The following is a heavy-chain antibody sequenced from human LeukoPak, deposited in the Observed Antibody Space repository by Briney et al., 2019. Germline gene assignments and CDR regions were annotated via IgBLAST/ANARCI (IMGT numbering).Heavy chain of an antibody. D-gene: IGHD3-22*01. J-gene: IGHJ4*02. V-gene: IGHV3-64*01. CDR2: ISNNGGST. CDR1: GFTFSSYA. Sequence: GGSVRLSCAASGFTFSSYAMHWARHAPGKGMEYVSAISNNGGSTYYANSVKGRFTLSRDNSKNTLYLQMTSLTVEDTAVYFFARESHLSSGFRQWGQGTRVTVST. CDR3: ARESHLSSGFRQ.